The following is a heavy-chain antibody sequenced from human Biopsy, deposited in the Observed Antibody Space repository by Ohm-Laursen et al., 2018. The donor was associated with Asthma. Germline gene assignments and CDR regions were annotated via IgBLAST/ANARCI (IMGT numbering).Heavy chain of an antibody. J-gene: IGHJ4*02. CDR1: GYSFTNYW. D-gene: IGHD3-10*01. V-gene: IGHV5-51*01. CDR2: IFPGDSDT. CDR3: ARLPYGSGSFFDF. Sequence: ESLKISCKGSGYSFTNYWISWVRQMPGKGLEWMAIIFPGDSDTIYSPSFQGQVTISADKSISTAYLHWSSLKASDTAIYYCARLPYGSGSFFDFWGQGTQVTVAS.